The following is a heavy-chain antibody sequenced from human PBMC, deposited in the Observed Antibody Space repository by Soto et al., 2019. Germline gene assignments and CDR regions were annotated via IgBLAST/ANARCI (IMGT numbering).Heavy chain of an antibody. Sequence: EVQLVQSGAEVKKPGESLKISCKGSGYSFTSYWIGWVRQMPGKGLEWMGIIYPGDSDTRYSPSFQGQVTISADKSISTAYLQWSSLKASDTAMYYCARLKRDVHNYSPLYYWGQGTLVTVSS. CDR2: IYPGDSDT. CDR1: GYSFTSYW. J-gene: IGHJ4*02. D-gene: IGHD3-10*01. V-gene: IGHV5-51*03. CDR3: ARLKRDVHNYSPLYY.